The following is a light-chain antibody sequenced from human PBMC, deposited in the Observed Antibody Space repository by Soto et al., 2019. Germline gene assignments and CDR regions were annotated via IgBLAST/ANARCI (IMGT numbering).Light chain of an antibody. CDR3: QQYNDWPLT. CDR1: QSVSDN. CDR2: GAS. V-gene: IGKV3D-15*01. Sequence: EIVLTQSPATLSVSPGERVTLSCRASQSVSDNLAWYQQKPGQAPRLLIYGASIRATDIPARFSGSGSGTELSLTISSLQPEDFAVYYCQQYNDWPLTFGEGTKVEIK. J-gene: IGKJ4*01.